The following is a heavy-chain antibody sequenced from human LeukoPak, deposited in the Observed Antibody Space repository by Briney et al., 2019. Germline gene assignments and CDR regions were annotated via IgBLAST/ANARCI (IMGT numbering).Heavy chain of an antibody. J-gene: IGHJ4*02. V-gene: IGHV3-74*01. Sequence: GGSLRLSCAASGFTFSSYWMHWVRQAPGKGLVWVSRINSDGSSTSYADSVKGRFTISRDNAKNTLYLQMNSLRAEDTAVYYCAKELSFGEVKDYWGQGTLVTVSS. CDR3: AKELSFGEVKDY. CDR1: GFTFSSYW. D-gene: IGHD3-10*01. CDR2: INSDGSST.